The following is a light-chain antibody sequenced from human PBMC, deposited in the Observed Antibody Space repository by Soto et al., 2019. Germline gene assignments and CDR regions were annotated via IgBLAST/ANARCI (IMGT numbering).Light chain of an antibody. CDR1: QGISSY. Sequence: DIQLTQSPSFLSASVGDRVTITCRASQGISSYLAWYQQKPGKAPKLLISAASTLQSGVPSRFGGSGSGTEFTLTLSSLQAEDLATYYRQQINTYPWTFGQGTKLEIK. V-gene: IGKV1-9*01. J-gene: IGKJ1*01. CDR3: QQINTYPWT. CDR2: AAS.